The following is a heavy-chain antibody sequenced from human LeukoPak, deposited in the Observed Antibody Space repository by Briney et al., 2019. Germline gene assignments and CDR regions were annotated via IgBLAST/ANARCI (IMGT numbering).Heavy chain of an antibody. CDR3: ARGYGDYYYYMDV. D-gene: IGHD4-17*01. Sequence: ASVKVSCKASGYTFTSYYMRWVRQAPGQGLEWMGIINPSGGSTSYAQKFQGRITMTRDTSTSTVYMELSSLRSEDTAVYYCARGYGDYYYYMDVWGKGTTVTVSS. CDR2: INPSGGST. V-gene: IGHV1-46*01. CDR1: GYTFTSYY. J-gene: IGHJ6*03.